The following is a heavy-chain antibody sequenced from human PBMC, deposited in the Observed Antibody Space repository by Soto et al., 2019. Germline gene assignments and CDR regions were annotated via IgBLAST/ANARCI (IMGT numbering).Heavy chain of an antibody. CDR2: ISAYNGNT. CDR1: GYTFTSYG. V-gene: IGHV1-18*01. Sequence: GASVKVSWKASGYTFTSYGISWVRQAPGQGLEWMGWISAYNGNTNYAQKLQGRATMTTDTSTSTAYMELRSLRSDDTAVYYCARAAVAGVVWFDPWGQGTLVTVSS. D-gene: IGHD6-19*01. J-gene: IGHJ5*02. CDR3: ARAAVAGVVWFDP.